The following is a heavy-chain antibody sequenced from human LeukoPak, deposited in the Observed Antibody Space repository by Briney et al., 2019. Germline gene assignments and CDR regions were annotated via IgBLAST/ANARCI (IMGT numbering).Heavy chain of an antibody. CDR1: GFTFSSYA. J-gene: IGHJ6*03. D-gene: IGHD3-9*01. CDR3: ARDLTIIPMDV. Sequence: GGSLRLSCAASGFTFSSYAMSWVRQAPGKGLEWVSGISASGARTFYADSVKGRFAISRDNSKNTLYLQMNSLRAEDTAVYYCARDLTIIPMDVWGKGTTVTVSS. CDR2: ISASGART. V-gene: IGHV3-23*01.